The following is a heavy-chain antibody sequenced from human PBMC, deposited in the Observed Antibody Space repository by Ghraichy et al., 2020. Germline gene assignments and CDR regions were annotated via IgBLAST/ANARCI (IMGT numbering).Heavy chain of an antibody. D-gene: IGHD3-16*01. Sequence: GALNISCAASGFTFNPYWMHWVRQIPGKGLLWVSRINDDGSNSIYADSVKGRFTISRDNTKNTLYLQMTSLRADDTAVYYCARGGGNHAFDVWGRGTMVTVSS. CDR1: GFTFNPYW. V-gene: IGHV3-74*01. CDR2: INDDGSNS. J-gene: IGHJ3*01. CDR3: ARGGGNHAFDV.